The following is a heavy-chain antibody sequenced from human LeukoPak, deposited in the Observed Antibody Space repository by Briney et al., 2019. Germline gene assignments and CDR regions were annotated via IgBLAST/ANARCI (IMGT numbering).Heavy chain of an antibody. Sequence: GGSVRLSCAASGFTVSSNYMSWVRQAPGKGLEWVSVIYSGGSTYYADSVKGRFTISRDNSKNTLYLQMNSLRAEDTAVYYCARELSGSYGAFDIWGQGTMVTVSS. CDR3: ARELSGSYGAFDI. V-gene: IGHV3-53*01. J-gene: IGHJ3*02. CDR2: IYSGGST. D-gene: IGHD1-26*01. CDR1: GFTVSSNY.